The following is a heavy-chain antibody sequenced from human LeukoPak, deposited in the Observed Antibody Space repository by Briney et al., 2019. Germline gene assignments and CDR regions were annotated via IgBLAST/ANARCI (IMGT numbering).Heavy chain of an antibody. CDR2: ISSNGGST. Sequence: GGSLRLSCAASGFTFSSYAMHWVRQAPGKGLEYVSAISSNGGSTYYANSVKGRFTISRDNSKNTLYLQMGSLRAEDMAVYYCARTATAYYYYYYMDVWGKETTVTVSS. CDR3: ARTATAYYYYYYMDV. D-gene: IGHD5-18*01. J-gene: IGHJ6*03. CDR1: GFTFSSYA. V-gene: IGHV3-64*01.